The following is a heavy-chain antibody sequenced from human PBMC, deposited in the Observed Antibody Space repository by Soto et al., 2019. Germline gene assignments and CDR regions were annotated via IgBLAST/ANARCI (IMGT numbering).Heavy chain of an antibody. CDR1: GGSISSYY. CDR3: ARLGCSGGSCYSRYFDY. CDR2: IYYSGST. V-gene: IGHV4-59*01. D-gene: IGHD2-15*01. Sequence: SETLSLTCTVSGGSISSYYWSWIRQPPGKGLEWIGYIYYSGSTNYNPSLKSRVTISVDTSKNQFSLKLSSVTAADTAVYYCARLGCSGGSCYSRYFDYWGQGTLVTVSS. J-gene: IGHJ4*02.